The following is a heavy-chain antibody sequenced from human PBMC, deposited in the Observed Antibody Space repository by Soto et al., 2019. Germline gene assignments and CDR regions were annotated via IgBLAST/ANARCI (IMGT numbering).Heavy chain of an antibody. V-gene: IGHV3-30*03. J-gene: IGHJ6*02. Sequence: GGSLRLSCAASGFTFSSYGMHWVRQAPGKGLEWVAVISYDGSNKYYADSVKGRFTISRDNSKNTLYLQMNSLRAEDTAVYYCRHGDSSYYYGMDVWGQGTTVTVSS. CDR3: RHGDSSYYYGMDV. CDR1: GFTFSSYG. D-gene: IGHD4-17*01. CDR2: ISYDGSNK.